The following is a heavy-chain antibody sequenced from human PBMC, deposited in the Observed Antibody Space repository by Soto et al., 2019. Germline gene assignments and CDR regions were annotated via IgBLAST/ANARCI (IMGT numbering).Heavy chain of an antibody. J-gene: IGHJ6*02. V-gene: IGHV4-61*01. Sequence: PSETLSLTCTVSGGSVSSGSYYWSWIRQPPGKGLEWIGHIYYSGSTNYNPSLKSRVTISVDTSKNQFSLKLSSVTAADTAVYYCARVGGVVADGMDVWGQGTTVTVSS. CDR1: GGSVSSGSYY. CDR3: ARVGGVVADGMDV. D-gene: IGHD2-15*01. CDR2: IYYSGST.